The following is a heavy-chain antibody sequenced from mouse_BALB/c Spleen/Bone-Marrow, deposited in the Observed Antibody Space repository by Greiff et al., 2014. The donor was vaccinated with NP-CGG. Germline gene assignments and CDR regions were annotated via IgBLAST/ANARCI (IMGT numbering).Heavy chain of an antibody. CDR2: IDPANGNT. J-gene: IGHJ4*01. CDR3: SSYAMDY. Sequence: EVQVQQSGAELVKPGASVKLSCTASGFNIKDTYMHWVKQRPEQGLEWIGRIDPANGNTKYDPKFQGKATITADTSSNTAYLQLSSLTSEDTAVYYGSSYAMDYWGQGTSVTVSS. CDR1: GFNIKDTY. V-gene: IGHV14-3*02.